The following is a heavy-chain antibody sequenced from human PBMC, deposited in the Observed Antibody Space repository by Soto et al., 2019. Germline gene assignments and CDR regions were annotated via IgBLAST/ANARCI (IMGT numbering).Heavy chain of an antibody. CDR2: IGNSFNSI. Sequence: GGSLRLSCTASGFTFSSYWMHWVRQAPGKGLEWISHIGNSFNSINYADSVKGRFTISRDNAKNSLYLQMNSLRAEDTAVYYCARDHDWAFDIWGQGTMVTVSS. D-gene: IGHD3-3*01. CDR3: ARDHDWAFDI. CDR1: GFTFSSYW. V-gene: IGHV3-48*01. J-gene: IGHJ3*02.